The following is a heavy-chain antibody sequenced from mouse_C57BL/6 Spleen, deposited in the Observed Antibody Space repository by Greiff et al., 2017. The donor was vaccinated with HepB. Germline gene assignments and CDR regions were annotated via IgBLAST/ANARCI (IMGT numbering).Heavy chain of an antibody. V-gene: IGHV1-53*01. CDR2: INPSNGGT. CDR1: GYTFTSYW. J-gene: IGHJ4*01. CDR3: ARTNKRGDAMDY. Sequence: QVQLQQPGTELVKPGASVKLSCKASGYTFTSYWMHWVKQRPGQGLEWIGNINPSNGGTNYNEKFKSKATLTVDKSSSTAYMQLSSLTSEDSAVYYGARTNKRGDAMDYWGQGTSVTVSS.